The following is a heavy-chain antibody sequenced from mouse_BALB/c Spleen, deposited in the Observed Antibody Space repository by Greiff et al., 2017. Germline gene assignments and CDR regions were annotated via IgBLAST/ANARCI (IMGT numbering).Heavy chain of an antibody. CDR3: ARSVPNYYGSSLYAMDY. CDR1: GYTFTSYW. V-gene: IGHV1S81*02. D-gene: IGHD1-1*01. J-gene: IGHJ4*01. Sequence: QVQLQQPGAELVKPGASVKLSCKASGYTFTSYWMHWVKQRPGQGLEWIGEINPSNGRTNYNEKFESKATLTVDKSSSTAYMQLSSLTSEDSAVYYCARSVPNYYGSSLYAMDYWGQGTSVTVSS. CDR2: INPSNGRT.